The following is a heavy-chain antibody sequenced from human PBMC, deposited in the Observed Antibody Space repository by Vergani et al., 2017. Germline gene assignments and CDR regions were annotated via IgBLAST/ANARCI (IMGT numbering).Heavy chain of an antibody. V-gene: IGHV3-15*01. J-gene: IGHJ5*02. CDR1: GFTFSNAW. CDR2: IKSKTDGGTT. Sequence: EVQLVESGGGLVKPGGSLRLSCAASGFTFSNAWMSWVRQAPGKGLEWVGRIKSKTDGGTTDYAAPVKGRFTISRDDSKNTLYLQMNSLRTEDTAVYYCTHYSSSWYXFDPWGQGTLVTVSS. D-gene: IGHD6-13*01. CDR3: THYSSSWYXFDP.